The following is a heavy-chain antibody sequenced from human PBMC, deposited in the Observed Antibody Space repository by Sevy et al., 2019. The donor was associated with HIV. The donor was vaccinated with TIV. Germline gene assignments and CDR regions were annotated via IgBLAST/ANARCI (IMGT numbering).Heavy chain of an antibody. Sequence: GGSLRLSCAASGFTFSRYGMHWVRQAPGKGLEWVASIRFDGNNKHYVDSVMGRFTISRDDSKNTLYLQINSLRSEDTAVYYCAKDSVARNLHFDYWGQGALVTVSS. CDR2: IRFDGNNK. D-gene: IGHD6-19*01. CDR1: GFTFSRYG. CDR3: AKDSVARNLHFDY. V-gene: IGHV3-30*02. J-gene: IGHJ4*02.